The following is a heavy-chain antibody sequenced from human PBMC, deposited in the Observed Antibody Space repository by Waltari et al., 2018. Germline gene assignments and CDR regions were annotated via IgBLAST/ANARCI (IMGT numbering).Heavy chain of an antibody. CDR3: ARAYSEISPIRYPLYFDY. D-gene: IGHD2-21*01. V-gene: IGHV1-46*01. CDR2: INPSGGST. CDR1: GYTFTSYY. Sequence: QVQLVQSGAEVKKPGASVKVSCKASGYTFTSYYMHWVRQAPGQGLEWMGIINPSGGSTSYAQKFQGRVTMTRDTSTSTVYMELSSLRSEDTAVYYCARAYSEISPIRYPLYFDYWGQGTLVTVSS. J-gene: IGHJ4*02.